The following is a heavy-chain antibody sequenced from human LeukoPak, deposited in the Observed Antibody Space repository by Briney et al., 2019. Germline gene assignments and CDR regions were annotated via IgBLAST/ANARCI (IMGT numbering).Heavy chain of an antibody. CDR3: ARGGMEGRVNYGGYYYYMDV. D-gene: IGHD4-23*01. CDR1: GYSISSGYY. CDR2: IYHSGST. Sequence: PSETLSLTCTVSGYSISSGYYWGWIRQPPGKGLEWIGSIYHSGSTYYNPSLKSRVTISVDTSKNQFSLKLSSVTAADTAVYYCARGGMEGRVNYGGYYYYMDVWGKGTTVTVSS. J-gene: IGHJ6*03. V-gene: IGHV4-38-2*02.